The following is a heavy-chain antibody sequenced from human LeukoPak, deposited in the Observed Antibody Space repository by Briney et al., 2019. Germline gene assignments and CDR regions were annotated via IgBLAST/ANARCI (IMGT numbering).Heavy chain of an antibody. Sequence: SVKVSCKASGGAFSSYAISWVRQAPGQGLEWMGGIIPIFGTANYAQKFQGRVTITTDESTSTAYMGLSSLRSEDTAVYYCARGPEWELLGYFDYWGQGTLVTVSS. CDR3: ARGPEWELLGYFDY. J-gene: IGHJ4*02. CDR2: IIPIFGTA. V-gene: IGHV1-69*05. CDR1: GGAFSSYA. D-gene: IGHD1-26*01.